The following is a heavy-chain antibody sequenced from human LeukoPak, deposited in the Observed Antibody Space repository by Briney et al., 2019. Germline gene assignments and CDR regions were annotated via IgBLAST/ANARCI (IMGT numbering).Heavy chain of an antibody. V-gene: IGHV3-11*01. CDR2: ISSSSNNI. Sequence: GGSLRLSCTASGFICSDYAMSWIRQAPGKGLEWVSYISSSSNNIHYANSVRGRFTISRDNAKNSVYLQMNSLRAEDTAIYYCARAAGWFDPWGQGTLVTVSS. CDR3: ARAAGWFDP. J-gene: IGHJ5*02. CDR1: GFICSDYA.